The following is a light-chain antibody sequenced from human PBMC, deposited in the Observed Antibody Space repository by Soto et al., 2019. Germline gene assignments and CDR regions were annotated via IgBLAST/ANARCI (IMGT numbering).Light chain of an antibody. CDR2: QVT. Sequence: QSALTQPASVSGSPGQSITISCTGTSSDVGSYNFVSWYQHHAGTAPKLIIYQVTNRPSGVSDRFSASKSGDTASLTITGLQAEDKAIYYCSSYTGFSTDILFGGGTKLTVL. CDR1: SSDVGSYNF. J-gene: IGLJ2*01. V-gene: IGLV2-14*01. CDR3: SSYTGFSTDIL.